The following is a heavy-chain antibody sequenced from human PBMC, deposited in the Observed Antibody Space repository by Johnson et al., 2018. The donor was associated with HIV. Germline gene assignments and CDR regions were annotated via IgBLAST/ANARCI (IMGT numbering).Heavy chain of an antibody. D-gene: IGHD6-19*01. J-gene: IGHJ3*02. CDR3: AKDHSSGWYVAFDI. V-gene: IGHV3-9*01. CDR2: ISWNSGSI. Sequence: VQLVESGGGLVKPGRSPRLSCAASGFTFDDYAMHWVRQAPGKGLEWVSGISWNSGSIGYADSVKGRFTISRDNAKNSLYLQMNSLRDEDTALYYCAKDHSSGWYVAFDIWGQGTMVTVSS. CDR1: GFTFDDYA.